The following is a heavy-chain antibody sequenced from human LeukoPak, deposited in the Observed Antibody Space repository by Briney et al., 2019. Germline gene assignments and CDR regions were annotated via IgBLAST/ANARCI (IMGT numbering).Heavy chain of an antibody. Sequence: GGSLRLSCVVSGFTFSTYAMSWVRQAPGKGLEWVSGIGGSGGDTFYADSVRGRFTVSRDNSKNTLFLQIGSLRTEDTAVYYCVPLGGLGYYQYGMDVWGRGTTVTVSS. CDR2: IGGSGGDT. CDR1: GFTFSTYA. J-gene: IGHJ6*02. CDR3: VPLGGLGYYQYGMDV. D-gene: IGHD3/OR15-3a*01. V-gene: IGHV3-23*01.